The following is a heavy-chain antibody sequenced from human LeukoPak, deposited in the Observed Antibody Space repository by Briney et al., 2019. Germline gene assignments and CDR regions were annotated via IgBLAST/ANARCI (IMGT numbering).Heavy chain of an antibody. CDR2: IRSSSSYI. Sequence: GGSLRLSCAASGFTFSSYSMNWVRQAPGKGLEWVSFIRSSSSYIYYADSVKGRFTISRDNAKNSLYLQMNSLRAEDTAVYYCASPGIAVAGEFFDSWGQGTLVTVSS. V-gene: IGHV3-21*01. CDR3: ASPGIAVAGEFFDS. CDR1: GFTFSSYS. D-gene: IGHD6-19*01. J-gene: IGHJ4*02.